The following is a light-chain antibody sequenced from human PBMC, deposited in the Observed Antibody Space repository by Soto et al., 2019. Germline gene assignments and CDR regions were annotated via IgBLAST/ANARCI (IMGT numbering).Light chain of an antibody. Sequence: DIQMTHFPSSLSASVGDRVTITCQASQDISNSLNWYQQKPGKAHKLLIYDAYKLETGVQSRFSGGGSGTDFTLTISSLQPEDFATYYCQQSYSTLGTFGQGTKVDIK. CDR1: QDISNS. CDR2: DAY. J-gene: IGKJ1*01. CDR3: QQSYSTLGT. V-gene: IGKV1-39*01.